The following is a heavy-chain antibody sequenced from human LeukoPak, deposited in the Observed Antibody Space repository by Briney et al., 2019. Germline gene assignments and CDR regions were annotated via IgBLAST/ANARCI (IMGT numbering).Heavy chain of an antibody. CDR2: IYHSGST. D-gene: IGHD4-17*01. Sequence: SETLSLTCTVSGGSIISSTFYWGWVRQPPGKGLEWIGEIYHSGSTNYNPSLKSRVTISVDKSKNQFSLKLSSVTAADTAVYYCARVEDYGDYEFPFVYWGQGTLVTVSS. V-gene: IGHV4-39*07. CDR1: GGSIISSTFY. CDR3: ARVEDYGDYEFPFVY. J-gene: IGHJ4*02.